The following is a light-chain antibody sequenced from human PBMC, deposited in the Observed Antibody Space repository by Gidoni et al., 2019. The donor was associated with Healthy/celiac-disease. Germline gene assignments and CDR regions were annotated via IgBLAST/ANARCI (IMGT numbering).Light chain of an antibody. CDR2: KAS. CDR1: QSISSW. Sequence: DIQMTQSPSTLSASVGDRVTITCRPSQSISSWLAWYQQNPGKAPKLLIYKASSLESGVPSRFSGSGSGTEFTLTISSLQPDDFATYYCQQYNSPMYTFGQGTKLEIK. J-gene: IGKJ2*01. V-gene: IGKV1-5*03. CDR3: QQYNSPMYT.